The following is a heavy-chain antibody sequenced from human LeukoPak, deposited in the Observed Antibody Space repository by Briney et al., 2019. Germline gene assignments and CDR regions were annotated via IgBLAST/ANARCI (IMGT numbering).Heavy chain of an antibody. J-gene: IGHJ4*02. Sequence: SETLSLTCTVSGGSINSYYWRWIRQPAGKGLEWIGRVYPGESSEYNPSLKSRVTMSVDTSKNQFSLKVNSVTAADTAVYYCARVERGGLDYWGQGTLVTVSS. V-gene: IGHV4-4*07. CDR1: GGSINSYY. CDR2: VYPGESS. D-gene: IGHD3-10*01. CDR3: ARVERGGLDY.